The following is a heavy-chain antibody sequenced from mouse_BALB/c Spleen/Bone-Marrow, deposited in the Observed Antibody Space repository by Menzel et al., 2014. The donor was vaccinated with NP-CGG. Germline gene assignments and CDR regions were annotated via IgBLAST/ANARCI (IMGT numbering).Heavy chain of an antibody. J-gene: IGHJ3*01. CDR3: NAGETGPVAY. D-gene: IGHD4-1*01. CDR2: IDPENGDT. V-gene: IGHV14-4*02. CDR1: GFNIKDYY. Sequence: VQLQQPGAELVRSGASVKLSCTASGFNIKDYYMHWVKQRPEQGLEWIGWIDPENGDTEYAPKFQGKATMTADTSSNTAYLQLSSLTSEDTAVYYCNAGETGPVAYWGQGTLGTVPA.